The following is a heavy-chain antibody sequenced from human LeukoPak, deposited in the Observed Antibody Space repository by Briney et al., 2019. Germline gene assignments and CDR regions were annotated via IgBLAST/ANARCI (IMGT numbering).Heavy chain of an antibody. Sequence: SETLSLTCAVYGGSFSGYYWSWIRQPPGKGLEWIGEINHSGSTNYNPSLKSRVTISVDTSKNQFSLKLSSVTAADTAVYYCARGEAPAARVDYWGQGTLVTVSS. CDR3: ARGEAPAARVDY. V-gene: IGHV4-34*01. J-gene: IGHJ4*02. D-gene: IGHD2-2*01. CDR2: INHSGST. CDR1: GGSFSGYY.